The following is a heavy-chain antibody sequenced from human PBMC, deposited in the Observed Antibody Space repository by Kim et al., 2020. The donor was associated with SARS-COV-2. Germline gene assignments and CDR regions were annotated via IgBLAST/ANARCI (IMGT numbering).Heavy chain of an antibody. CDR2: ISYDGSNK. V-gene: IGHV3-30-3*01. D-gene: IGHD2-2*01. J-gene: IGHJ6*02. Sequence: GGSLRLSCAASGFTFSSYAMHWVRQAPGKGLEWVAVISYDGSNKYYADSVKGRFTISRDNSKNTLYLQMNSLRAEDTAVYYCARELGYCSSTSCSFSMDVWGQRTTVTVS. CDR3: ARELGYCSSTSCSFSMDV. CDR1: GFTFSSYA.